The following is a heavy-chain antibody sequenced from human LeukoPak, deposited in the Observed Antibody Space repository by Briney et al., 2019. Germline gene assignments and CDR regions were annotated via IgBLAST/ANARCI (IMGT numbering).Heavy chain of an antibody. CDR3: AKGFSGTYFGMDV. CDR1: GYTFTNYW. Sequence: GESLKISCKGSGYTFTNYWIGWVRQMPGKGLGWIGIIYPADSDTRYSPSLEGQVTISADKSISTAYLQWSSLKASDTAIYYCAKGFSGTYFGMDVWGQGTTVTVSS. D-gene: IGHD3-10*01. V-gene: IGHV5-51*01. CDR2: IYPADSDT. J-gene: IGHJ6*02.